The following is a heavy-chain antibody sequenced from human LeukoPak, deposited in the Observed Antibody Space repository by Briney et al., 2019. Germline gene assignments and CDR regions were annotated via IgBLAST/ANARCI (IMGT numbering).Heavy chain of an antibody. V-gene: IGHV3-74*03. CDR3: VYGKGYILDH. J-gene: IGHJ4*02. CDR2: ANGDGSEI. Sequence: GGSLRLSCAASGFTFSSSWMHWVRQGPGKGLVWVSHANGDGSEIKYADSVKGRFTISRDNAKNTVDLQMNSLRAEDTAVCYCVYGKGYILDHWGQGIPVTVSS. CDR1: GFTFSSSW. D-gene: IGHD5-12*01.